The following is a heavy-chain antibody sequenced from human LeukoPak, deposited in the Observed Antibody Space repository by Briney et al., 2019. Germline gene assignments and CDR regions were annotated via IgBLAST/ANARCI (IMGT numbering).Heavy chain of an antibody. Sequence: GGSLRLSCAASGLTFSSYAMNWVRQAQGKGLEWVSGISGSGVSTYYADSVKGRFTFSRDNSKNTLYLQMNSLRAEDTALYYCAKDRFYSGSPRAFDMWGRGTMVTVSS. CDR1: GLTFSSYA. V-gene: IGHV3-23*01. CDR2: ISGSGVST. J-gene: IGHJ3*02. D-gene: IGHD1-26*01. CDR3: AKDRFYSGSPRAFDM.